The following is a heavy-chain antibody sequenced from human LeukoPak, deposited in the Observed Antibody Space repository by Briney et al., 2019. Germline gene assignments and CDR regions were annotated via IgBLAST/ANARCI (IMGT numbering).Heavy chain of an antibody. CDR2: IYTDGST. J-gene: IGHJ4*02. V-gene: IGHV4-4*09. Sequence: NTSETLSLTCTVSGGSISPYFWSWIRQPPGKGPEWIGYIYTDGSTKYNPFLKSRVTISLDTSKNQFSLKLSSVTAADTAVYYCARRQIYFDHWGQGTLVTVSS. CDR3: ARRQIYFDH. CDR1: GGSISPYF.